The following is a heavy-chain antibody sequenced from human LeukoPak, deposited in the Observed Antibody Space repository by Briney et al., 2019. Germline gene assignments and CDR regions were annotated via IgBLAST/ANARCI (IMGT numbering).Heavy chain of an antibody. CDR2: IYYSGST. CDR3: ARARRWLQLPYDY. D-gene: IGHD5-24*01. Sequence: PSETLSLTCTVSGGSISSYYWSWIRQPPGKGLEWIGYIYYSGSTNYNPSLKSRVTISVDTSKNQFSLKLSSVTAADTAAYYCARARRWLQLPYDYWGQGTLVTVSS. V-gene: IGHV4-59*12. J-gene: IGHJ4*02. CDR1: GGSISSYY.